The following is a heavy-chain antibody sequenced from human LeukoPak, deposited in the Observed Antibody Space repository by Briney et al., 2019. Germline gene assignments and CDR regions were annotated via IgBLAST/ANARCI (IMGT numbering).Heavy chain of an antibody. CDR1: GFTFTRNA. CDR3: AKARCSSTSCSRADN. D-gene: IGHD2-2*01. CDR2: IDGSGGTT. J-gene: IGHJ4*02. V-gene: IGHV3-23*01. Sequence: PGGSLRLSCAASGFTFTRNAMAWVRQAPGKGLEWVSAIDGSGGTTFYADSVKGRVTISRVQSTNTVYLQMNSLRADDTAVYYCAKARCSSTSCSRADNWGQGTLVTVS.